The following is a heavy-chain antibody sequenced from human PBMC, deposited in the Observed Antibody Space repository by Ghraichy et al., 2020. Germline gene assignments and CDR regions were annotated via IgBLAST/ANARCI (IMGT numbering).Heavy chain of an antibody. CDR1: GFTFSSYS. Sequence: GGSLRLSCAASGFTFSSYSMNWVRQAPGKGLEWVSAISSDTDTGLEWVSSTSSSSHYMYYADSVKGRFTISRDNAKSSLSLQMNSLRAEDTAVYYCAVQMATNPGSDAFDMWGQGTMVTVSS. CDR2: TSSSSHYM. D-gene: IGHD5-24*01. J-gene: IGHJ3*02. V-gene: IGHV3-21*01. CDR3: AVQMATNPGSDAFDM.